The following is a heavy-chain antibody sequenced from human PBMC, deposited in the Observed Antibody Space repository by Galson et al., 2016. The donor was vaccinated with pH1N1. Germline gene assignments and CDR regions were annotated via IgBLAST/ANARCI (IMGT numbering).Heavy chain of an antibody. V-gene: IGHV1-24*01. CDR3: ATVDYGGNGYY. J-gene: IGHJ4*02. CDR2: FDPENDEI. CDR1: GSNLSELS. Sequence: SVKVSCKVSGSNLSELSMHWVRQAPGKGLEWMGGFDPENDEIVYAQKFQGRVTMAEDTSTDTAYMDLNSLRTDDTAVYYCATVDYGGNGYYWGQGTLVIVSS. D-gene: IGHD4-23*01.